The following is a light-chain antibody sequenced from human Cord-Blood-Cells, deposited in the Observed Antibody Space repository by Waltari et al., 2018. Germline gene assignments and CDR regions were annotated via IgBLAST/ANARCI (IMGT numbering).Light chain of an antibody. J-gene: IGLJ3*02. CDR3: SSYTSSSTWV. CDR2: DVS. V-gene: IGLV2-14*01. Sequence: QSALTQPASVSGSPGQSITISCIGTSSDVGGYIHVTWYQQHPGKAPKLMIYDVSNRPSGVSNRFSGSKSGNTASLTISGLQAEDEADYYCSSYTSSSTWVFGGGTKLTVL. CDR1: SSDVGGYIH.